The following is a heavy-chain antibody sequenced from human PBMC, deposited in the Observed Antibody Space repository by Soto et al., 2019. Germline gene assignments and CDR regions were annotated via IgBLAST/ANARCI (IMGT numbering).Heavy chain of an antibody. CDR3: AKGGRDRGYCSSTSCSADWFDP. Sequence: GGSLRLSCSASGFTFSSYAMHWVRQAPGKGLEYVSAISSNGGSTYYAAPVKCRFTISRDNAKNTLYLQMSSLRAEDTAVYYCAKGGRDRGYCSSTSCSADWFDPWRQGTLVTVSA. CDR1: GFTFSSYA. CDR2: ISSNGGST. J-gene: IGHJ5*02. D-gene: IGHD2-2*01. V-gene: IGHV3-64D*06.